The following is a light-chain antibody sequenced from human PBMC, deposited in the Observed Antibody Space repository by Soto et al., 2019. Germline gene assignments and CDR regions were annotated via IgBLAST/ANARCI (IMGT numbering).Light chain of an antibody. CDR3: QDYGTSPGT. V-gene: IGKV3-20*01. CDR2: GAS. Sequence: EIVLTQSPGTLSLSPGERATLSCRASQSVSSSYLAWYQQKPGQAPRLLIYGASSRATGIPDRFSGSGSGTDFTLTISRLEPEDFAVYYCQDYGTSPGTLGQGTRLEIK. J-gene: IGKJ5*01. CDR1: QSVSSSY.